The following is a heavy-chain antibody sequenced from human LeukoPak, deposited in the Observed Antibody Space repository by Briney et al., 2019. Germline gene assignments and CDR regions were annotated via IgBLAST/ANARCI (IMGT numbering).Heavy chain of an antibody. CDR3: ARSATVTTGYFDY. V-gene: IGHV4-39*07. J-gene: IGHJ4*02. CDR2: IYSNGNT. Sequence: SETLSLTCSVSGGSISSSGHYWGWIRQSPEKGLDWIGSIYSNGNTYYNPSVKSRVTISVDTSKNQFSLKLTSVTTAETAVYYCARSATVTTGYFDYWGQGALVTVSS. CDR1: GGSISSSGHY. D-gene: IGHD4-17*01.